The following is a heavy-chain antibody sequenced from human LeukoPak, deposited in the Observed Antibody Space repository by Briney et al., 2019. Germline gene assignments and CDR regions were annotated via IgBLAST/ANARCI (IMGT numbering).Heavy chain of an antibody. Sequence: SVSLSSKASGDDLRRHTVTWGRLTPGQGLEWIWGIIHDYGVQNDGKKFQGRVRIAADEISSTAYMELRSLRSDDTAVYFCAREADNTMVRGASFDQWGEGTLVTVSS. CDR1: GDDLRRHT. J-gene: IGHJ4*02. CDR3: AREADNTMVRGASFDQ. V-gene: IGHV1-69*13. D-gene: IGHD3-10*01. CDR2: IIHDYGVQ.